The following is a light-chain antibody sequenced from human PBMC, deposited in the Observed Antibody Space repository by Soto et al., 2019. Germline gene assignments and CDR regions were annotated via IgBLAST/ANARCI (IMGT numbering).Light chain of an antibody. V-gene: IGLV2-11*01. CDR1: SSDVGTYDF. CDR3: CLYAVTFYV. CDR2: DVS. Sequence: QSALTQPRSVSGSPGQSVTISCTGTSSDVGTYDFVSWYQQHPGKAPRLMIFDVSERPSGAPDRFSGSKSGNTASLTISGLQAEDEDDYYCCLYAVTFYVFGTGTKLTVL. J-gene: IGLJ1*01.